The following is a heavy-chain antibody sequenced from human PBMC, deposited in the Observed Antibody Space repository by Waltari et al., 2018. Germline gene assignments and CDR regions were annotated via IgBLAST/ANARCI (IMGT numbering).Heavy chain of an antibody. CDR3: AKWRVFYYDSSD. D-gene: IGHD3-22*01. J-gene: IGHJ4*02. V-gene: IGHV3-23*01. CDR1: GFTFSNYA. Sequence: EVQLLESGGGLVQPGGSLRLSCAASGFTFSNYAMSWVRQAPGKGLEWVSAISGSGGSTYYADSVKGRFTISRDNSKNTLYLQMNSLRADDTAGYYCAKWRVFYYDSSDWGQGTLVTVSS. CDR2: ISGSGGST.